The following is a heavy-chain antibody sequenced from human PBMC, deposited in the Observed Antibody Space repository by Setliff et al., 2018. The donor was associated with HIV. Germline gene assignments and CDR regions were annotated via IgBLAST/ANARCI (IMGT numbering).Heavy chain of an antibody. CDR3: ARQDIPTGYYLFDY. Sequence: ASVKVSCKASGYKFTGHHIQWMRQAPGQGLEWMGRINPNMGDTQYAQKFQGRIIMTRDTSINTVYMELSGLTSGDTALYYCARQDIPTGYYLFDYWGQGTQVTVSS. J-gene: IGHJ4*02. D-gene: IGHD3-9*01. CDR2: INPNMGDT. V-gene: IGHV1-2*06. CDR1: GYKFTGHH.